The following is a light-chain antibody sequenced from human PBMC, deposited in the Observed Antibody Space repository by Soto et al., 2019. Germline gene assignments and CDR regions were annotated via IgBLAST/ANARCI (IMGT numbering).Light chain of an antibody. Sequence: DIQMTQSPSSLSASVGDRVTITCRASQSISTYLNWYQHKPGKVPKLLIYGASSLQSGVPSRFSGSGSGTDFTLTISSLQPEDFATYYSQQSYSTPLTFGGGTKVEI. CDR2: GAS. J-gene: IGKJ4*01. CDR1: QSISTY. CDR3: QQSYSTPLT. V-gene: IGKV1-39*01.